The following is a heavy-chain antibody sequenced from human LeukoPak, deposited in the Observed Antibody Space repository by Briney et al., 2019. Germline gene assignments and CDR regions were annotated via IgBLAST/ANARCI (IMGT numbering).Heavy chain of an antibody. D-gene: IGHD1-26*01. CDR2: ISGSGGST. Sequence: GGSLRLSCAASGFTFSNYAMSWVRQAPGKGLEWVSAISGSGGSTFYADSVKGRFTVSRDNSKNTVYLQLSSLRVEDTAMYYCVKSKLVTRWEPFDYWGQGTLVTVSS. CDR3: VKSKLVTRWEPFDY. J-gene: IGHJ4*02. CDR1: GFTFSNYA. V-gene: IGHV3-23*01.